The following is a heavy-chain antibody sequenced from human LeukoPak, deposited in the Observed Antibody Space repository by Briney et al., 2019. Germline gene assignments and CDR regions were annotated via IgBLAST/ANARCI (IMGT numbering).Heavy chain of an antibody. V-gene: IGHV4-4*07. CDR3: ARGPRYDFWSGPLDYGMDV. CDR1: GGSISSYY. J-gene: IGHJ6*02. CDR2: IYTSGST. Sequence: PSETLSLTCTVSGGSISSYYWSWIRQPAGKGLEWIGRIYTSGSTNYNPSLKSRVTMSVDTSKNQFSLKLSSVTAADTAVYYCARGPRYDFWSGPLDYGMDVWGQGTTVTVSS. D-gene: IGHD3-3*01.